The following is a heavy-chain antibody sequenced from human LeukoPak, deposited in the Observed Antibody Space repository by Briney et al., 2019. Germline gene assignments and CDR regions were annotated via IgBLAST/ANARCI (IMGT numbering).Heavy chain of an antibody. V-gene: IGHV3-7*03. D-gene: IGHD6-13*01. Sequence: GGSLRLSCAASGFTFSNAWMSWVRQAPGKGLEWVANIKPDGTTKFYVDSVKGRFTISRDNALNSLYLEMNSLRAEDTAIYYCARSIPYGTTWYGRSDYWGQGTLVTVSS. CDR1: GFTFSNAW. CDR2: IKPDGTTK. J-gene: IGHJ4*02. CDR3: ARSIPYGTTWYGRSDY.